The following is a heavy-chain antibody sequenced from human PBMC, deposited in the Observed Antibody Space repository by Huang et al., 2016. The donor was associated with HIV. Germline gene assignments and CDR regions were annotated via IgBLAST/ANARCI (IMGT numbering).Heavy chain of an antibody. D-gene: IGHD3-10*01. V-gene: IGHV1-18*04. CDR1: GYTWTSYG. CDR3: ARESVWFGELYFDY. J-gene: IGHJ4*02. CDR2: ISGDTGYT. Sequence: QVQMVQSGAEVKKPGASGKVSCKGSGYTWTSYGISWGRQVPGQGLEWMGWISGDTGYTNYAEKLQGRVTLATDSSTNTAYMELRSLRYDDTAVYYCARESVWFGELYFDYWGQGTLVAVSS.